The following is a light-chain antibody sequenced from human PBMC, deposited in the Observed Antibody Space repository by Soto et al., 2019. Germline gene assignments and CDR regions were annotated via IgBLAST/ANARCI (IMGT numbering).Light chain of an antibody. CDR3: AAWDDSLNGYV. J-gene: IGLJ1*01. CDR1: SSNLARYT. V-gene: IGLV1-44*01. CDR2: NNN. Sequence: QSVLTQPPSASGTPGQRVTISCSGSSSNLARYTVNWYQQLPGTAPKLLIYNNNQRPSGVPDRFSGSKSGTSASLAISGLQSEDEADYYCAAWDDSLNGYVFGAETTLTVL.